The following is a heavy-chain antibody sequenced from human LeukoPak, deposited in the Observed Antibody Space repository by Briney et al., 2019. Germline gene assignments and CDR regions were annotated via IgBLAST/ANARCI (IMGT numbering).Heavy chain of an antibody. Sequence: SETLSLTCTVSGGSISSYYWSWIRQPPGKGLEWIGYIYYSGSTNYNPSLKSRVTISVDTSKNQFSLKLSSVTAADTAVYYCARPGARGYSYGYRGLGAFDIWGQGTMVTVSS. CDR3: ARPGARGYSYGYRGLGAFDI. V-gene: IGHV4-59*08. CDR1: GGSISSYY. J-gene: IGHJ3*02. CDR2: IYYSGST. D-gene: IGHD5-18*01.